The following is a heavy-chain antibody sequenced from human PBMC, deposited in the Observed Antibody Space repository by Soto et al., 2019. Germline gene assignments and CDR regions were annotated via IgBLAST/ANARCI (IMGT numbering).Heavy chain of an antibody. D-gene: IGHD6-19*01. CDR1: GFTFSSYG. V-gene: IGHV3-30*18. Sequence: GGSLRLSCAASGFTFSSYGMHWVRQAPGKGLEWVAVISYDGSNKYYADSVKGRFTISRDNSKNTLYLQMNSLRAEDTAVYYCANSIAVDRYGVGYGMDVWGQGTTVTVSS. CDR3: ANSIAVDRYGVGYGMDV. J-gene: IGHJ6*02. CDR2: ISYDGSNK.